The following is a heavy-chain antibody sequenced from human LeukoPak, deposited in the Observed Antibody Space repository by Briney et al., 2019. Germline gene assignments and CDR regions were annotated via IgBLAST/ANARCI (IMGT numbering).Heavy chain of an antibody. J-gene: IGHJ1*01. V-gene: IGHV5-51*01. D-gene: IGHD2-2*01. CDR1: GYSFTSYW. CDR2: IYPGDSDT. CDR3: ARPDRDSTGAGYFQH. Sequence: GESLKISCNGSGYSFTSYWIGWVRQMPGKGLEWMGIIYPGDSDTRYSPSFQGQVTISADKSISTAYLQWSSLKASDTAMYYCARPDRDSTGAGYFQHWGQGTLVTASS.